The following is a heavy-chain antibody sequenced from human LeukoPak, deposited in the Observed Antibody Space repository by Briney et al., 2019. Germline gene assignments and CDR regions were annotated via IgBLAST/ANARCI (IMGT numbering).Heavy chain of an antibody. D-gene: IGHD2-15*01. V-gene: IGHV3-23*01. J-gene: IGHJ5*02. CDR2: IRANGGDT. CDR3: AKGGYTTWFDP. CDR1: GFTFREYS. Sequence: PGGSLRLSCAASGFTFREYSMSWVRQAPGKGLEWVSNIRANGGDTYYTDSVKGRFTISRDNSKNTLYLEMNSPRAEDTAVYYCAKGGYTTWFDPWGQGTLVTVSS.